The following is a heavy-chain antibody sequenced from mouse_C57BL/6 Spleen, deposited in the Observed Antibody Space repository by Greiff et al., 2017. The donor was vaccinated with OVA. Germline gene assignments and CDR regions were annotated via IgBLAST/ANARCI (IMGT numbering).Heavy chain of an antibody. D-gene: IGHD1-1*01. CDR3: GKDSCITAVDY. Sequence: QVQLQQPGTELVKPGASVKLSCKASGYTFTSYWMHWVKQRPGQGLEWIGNIYPSNGGTNYNEKFKSKATLTVDKSSRTAYMQLSRLTSADSAVYYCGKDSCITAVDYWGQGTTLTVSS. CDR2: IYPSNGGT. V-gene: IGHV1-53*01. CDR1: GYTFTSYW. J-gene: IGHJ2*01.